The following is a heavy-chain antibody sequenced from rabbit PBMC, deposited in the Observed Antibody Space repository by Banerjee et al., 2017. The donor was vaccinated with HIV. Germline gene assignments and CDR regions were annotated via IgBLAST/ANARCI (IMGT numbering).Heavy chain of an antibody. J-gene: IGHJ4*01. CDR2: IYIASETT. CDR1: GFSFSNKYV. Sequence: QEQLEESGGGLVKPEGSLTLTCKASGFSFSNKYVMCWVRQAPGKGLEWIGYIYIASETTDYASWAKGRFTISKTSSTTVTLQMTSLTAADTAPYFCGKTWNLWGPGTLVTVS. V-gene: IGHV1S45*01. CDR3: GKTWNL.